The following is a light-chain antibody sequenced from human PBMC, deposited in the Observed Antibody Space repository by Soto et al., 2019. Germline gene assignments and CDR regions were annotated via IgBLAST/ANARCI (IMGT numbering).Light chain of an antibody. Sequence: DIQMTQSPSTLSASVGDRVTITCRASQSISDWLAWYQQKPGKAPKLLIYAASSLQSGVPSRFSGSGSGTDFTLTISRLEPEDFAVYYCQQYGTSPMYTFGQGTKVDIK. CDR2: AAS. J-gene: IGKJ2*01. V-gene: IGKV1-5*01. CDR3: QQYGTSPMYT. CDR1: QSISDW.